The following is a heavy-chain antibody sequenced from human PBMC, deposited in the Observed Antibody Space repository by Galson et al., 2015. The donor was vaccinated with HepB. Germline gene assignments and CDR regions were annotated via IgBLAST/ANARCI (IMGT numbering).Heavy chain of an antibody. CDR2: NYAGGST. D-gene: IGHD1-26*01. CDR1: GFTVNGNH. V-gene: IGHV3-66*01. J-gene: IGHJ5*02. Sequence: SLRLSCAASGFTVNGNHMSWVRQAPGKGLEWVSVNYAGGSTKYADSVKGRFTISRDTSKNTLYLHMDDLRVEDTAVYFCASGFSGSYFGLGSWGQGTLVTVSA. CDR3: ASGFSGSYFGLGS.